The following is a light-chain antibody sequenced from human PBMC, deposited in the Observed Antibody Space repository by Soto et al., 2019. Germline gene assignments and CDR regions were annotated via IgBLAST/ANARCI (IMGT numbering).Light chain of an antibody. Sequence: DVVMTQSPLSLPVTLGQPASISCKSTQGLVYSDGNIYLNWFHQRPGQSPRRLIHKISDRDSGVPDRFSGSGSGTDFTLEISRVEAEDVGIYYCIQGTHWPFTFGQGTKLEIK. J-gene: IGKJ2*01. CDR2: KIS. CDR3: IQGTHWPFT. V-gene: IGKV2-30*01. CDR1: QGLVYSDGNIY.